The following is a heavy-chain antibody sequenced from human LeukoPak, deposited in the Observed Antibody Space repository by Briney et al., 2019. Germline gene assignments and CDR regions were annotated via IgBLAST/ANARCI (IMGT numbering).Heavy chain of an antibody. CDR3: ASEGTGAWDY. V-gene: IGHV3-7*01. D-gene: IGHD3-10*01. J-gene: IGHJ4*02. CDR2: IKQDGSEK. Sequence: GGSLRLSCAASGFTFSSYWMSWVRQAPGTGLEWVPNIKQDGSEKYYVDSVKGRFTISIDNAKNSLYLQMNSLRAEDTAVYYCASEGTGAWDYWGQGTLVTVSS. CDR1: GFTFSSYW.